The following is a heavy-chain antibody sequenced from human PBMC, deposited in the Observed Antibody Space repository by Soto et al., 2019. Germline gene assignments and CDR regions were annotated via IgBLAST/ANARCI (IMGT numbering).Heavy chain of an antibody. J-gene: IGHJ5*02. CDR2: IRTKSYSYAT. V-gene: IGHV3-73*02. CDR3: TRATGSGALSSFAP. D-gene: IGHD2-15*01. CDR1: GFTFSDSA. Sequence: EVQLVESGGDLVQPGGSLKLSCAASGFTFSDSAVHWVLQASGKGLEWVGRIRTKSYSYATTCTASLKGRFTITRGHSKNQADLAMNSLETEDTADYYCTRATGSGALSSFAPWGPGTLVTVSS.